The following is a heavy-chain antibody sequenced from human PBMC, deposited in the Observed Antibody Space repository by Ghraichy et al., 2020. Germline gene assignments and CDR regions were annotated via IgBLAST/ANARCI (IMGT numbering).Heavy chain of an antibody. CDR1: GFPFSGFT. CDR3: ARDYGDFRLDY. CDR2: INSGSRFL. V-gene: IGHV3-21*01. Sequence: GGSLRLSCRVSGFPFSGFTMNWVRQAPGKGLEWLSSINSGSRFLYYADSVRGRFTISRDNAQDSVFLQMDSLRAEDTAVYYCARDYGDFRLDYWGQGTLVTVSS. J-gene: IGHJ4*02. D-gene: IGHD4-17*01.